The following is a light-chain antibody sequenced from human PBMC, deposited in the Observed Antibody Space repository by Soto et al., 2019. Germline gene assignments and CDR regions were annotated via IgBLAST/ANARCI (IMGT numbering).Light chain of an antibody. CDR1: RSGVGGYNY. V-gene: IGLV2-14*01. Sequence: QSALTQPASVSGSPGQSITISCTGTRSGVGGYNYVSWYQHHPGKAPKLLIYEVTNRPAEVSNRFSGSKSGITASLTISGLQSEDEADYYCSSYTSGSTVIFGGGTKVTVL. J-gene: IGLJ2*01. CDR3: SSYTSGSTVI. CDR2: EVT.